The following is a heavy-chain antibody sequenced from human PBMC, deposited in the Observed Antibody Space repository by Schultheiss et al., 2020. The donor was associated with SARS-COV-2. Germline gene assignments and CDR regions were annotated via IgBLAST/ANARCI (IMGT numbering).Heavy chain of an antibody. D-gene: IGHD3-3*02. CDR3: ASHIRSNWFDD. V-gene: IGHV3-11*06. CDR2: ISSSSSYT. Sequence: GESLKISCAASGFTFSDYYMSWIRQAPGKGLEWVSYISSSSSYTNYADSVKGRFTISKDNAKNSLYLQMNSLTDEDTAVYYCASHIRSNWFDDWGQGTLVTVSS. CDR1: GFTFSDYY. J-gene: IGHJ5*02.